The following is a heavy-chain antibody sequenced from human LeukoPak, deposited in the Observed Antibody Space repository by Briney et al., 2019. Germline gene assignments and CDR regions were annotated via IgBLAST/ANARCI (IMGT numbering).Heavy chain of an antibody. V-gene: IGHV3-49*03. CDR1: GFTYGVYA. J-gene: IGHJ4*02. CDR2: YRSKPYGGTT. D-gene: IGHD6-19*01. Sequence: GGSLRLSCTASGFTYGVYAMSWFREAPGKGLEGVGFYRSKPYGGTTEYAASEKGRFSISRDDSKSIAYLQMNSLKAEDTAVYYCARERLDLGHWGQGTLVTVSS. CDR3: ARERLDLGH.